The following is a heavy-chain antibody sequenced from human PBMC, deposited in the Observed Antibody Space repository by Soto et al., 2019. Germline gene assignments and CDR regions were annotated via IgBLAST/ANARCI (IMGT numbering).Heavy chain of an antibody. CDR2: IIPIFGTA. CDR1: GGTFSSYA. CDR3: ATRPHLEWLLRPRGFDP. D-gene: IGHD3-3*01. J-gene: IGHJ5*02. Sequence: SVKVSCKASGGTFSSYAISWVRQAPGQGLEWMGGIIPIFGTANYAQKFQGRVTITADESTSTAYMELSSLRSEDTAVYYCATRPHLEWLLRPRGFDPWGQGTLVTVSS. V-gene: IGHV1-69*13.